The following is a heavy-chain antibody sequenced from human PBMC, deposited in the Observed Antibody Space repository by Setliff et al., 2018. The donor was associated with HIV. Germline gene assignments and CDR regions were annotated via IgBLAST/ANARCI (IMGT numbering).Heavy chain of an antibody. V-gene: IGHV3-23*01. CDR2: ISGSGGST. D-gene: IGHD3-3*01. CDR1: GFTFSYYS. J-gene: IGHJ4*02. Sequence: QTGGSLRLSCAASGFTFSYYSMNWVRQAPGKGLEWVSVISGSGGSTFYADSVRGRFTISRDNAKNTVYLQLTSLRAEDTAVYYCARGPQYNFWGGYLGLWGQGTLVTVSS. CDR3: ARGPQYNFWGGYLGL.